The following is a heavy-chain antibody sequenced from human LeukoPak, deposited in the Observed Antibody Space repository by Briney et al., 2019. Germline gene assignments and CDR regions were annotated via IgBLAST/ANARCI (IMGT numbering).Heavy chain of an antibody. CDR1: GGSIRSTSYY. CDR3: ARVALAGAYFDY. D-gene: IGHD6-19*01. J-gene: IGHJ4*02. CDR2: IYYSGNT. V-gene: IGHV4-39*07. Sequence: SETLSLTCTVSGGSIRSTSYYWGWIRQPPGKGLEWIGSIYYSGNTYYNPSLKSRVTISVDTSKNQFSLKLSSVTAADTAVYYCARVALAGAYFDYWGQGTLVTVSS.